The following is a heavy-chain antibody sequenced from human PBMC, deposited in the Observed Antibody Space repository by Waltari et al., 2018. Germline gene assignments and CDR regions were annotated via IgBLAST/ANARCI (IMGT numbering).Heavy chain of an antibody. J-gene: IGHJ5*02. CDR2: INAAHGNT. CDR1: EYTFNLYG. V-gene: IGHV1-3*01. CDR3: TRDSDFYDSRGYDNWFDP. Sequence: QVQLVQSGAEVKKPGASVKVSCKTSEYTFNLYGIHWVRQAPGQGLEWMGWINAAHGNTKYSQKFQGRLTLTRDTSASTIYMELSSLRSEDTAMYYCTRDSDFYDSRGYDNWFDPWGQGTLVTISS. D-gene: IGHD3-22*01.